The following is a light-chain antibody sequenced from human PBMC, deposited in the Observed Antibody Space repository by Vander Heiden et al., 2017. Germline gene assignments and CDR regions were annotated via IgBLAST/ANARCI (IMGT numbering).Light chain of an antibody. CDR2: EVS. CDR3: SSYTTSSTVV. Sequence: QSALTQPASVSASPGQSITISCTGSSSDVGGYNFVSWYQQHPGKAPKLIIYEVSNRPSGVSNRFSGSKSGNTASLTISGLQAEDEADYYCSSYTTSSTVVFGGGTKLTVL. J-gene: IGLJ3*02. CDR1: SSDVGGYNF. V-gene: IGLV2-14*01.